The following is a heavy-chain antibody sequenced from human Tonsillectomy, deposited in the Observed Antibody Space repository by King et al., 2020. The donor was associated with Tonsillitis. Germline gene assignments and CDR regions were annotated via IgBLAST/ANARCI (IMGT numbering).Heavy chain of an antibody. CDR3: VKEDQFERIVY. J-gene: IGHJ4*02. CDR2: INGDGSKT. Sequence: VQLVESGGALGQPGGSLRLSCAASGFAFSSYWMHWVRQGPGKGLVWVSRINGDGSKTDYADPVKGRLTISRDNAKNTVYLQMSRLRADDTANYYCVKEDQFERIVYWGQGTLGTVSS. D-gene: IGHD3-9*01. V-gene: IGHV3-74*01. CDR1: GFAFSSYW.